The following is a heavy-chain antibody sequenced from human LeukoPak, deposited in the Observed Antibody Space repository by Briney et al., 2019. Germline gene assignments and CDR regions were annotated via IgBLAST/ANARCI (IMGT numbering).Heavy chain of an antibody. Sequence: PGGSLRLSCAASGFTFSSYAMSWVRQAPGKGLEWVSAISGSGGSTYYADSVKGRFTISRDNSENTLYLQMNSLRAEDTAVYYCAKDGACSGGSCYLFVYWGQGTLVTVSS. J-gene: IGHJ4*02. V-gene: IGHV3-23*01. CDR3: AKDGACSGGSCYLFVY. CDR1: GFTFSSYA. CDR2: ISGSGGST. D-gene: IGHD2-15*01.